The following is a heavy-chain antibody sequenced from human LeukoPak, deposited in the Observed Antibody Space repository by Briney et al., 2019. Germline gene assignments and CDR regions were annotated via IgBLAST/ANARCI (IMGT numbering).Heavy chain of an antibody. D-gene: IGHD5-24*01. J-gene: IGHJ3*02. CDR1: GGXISSYC. CDR3: ARVKVFVMATTRGAAFDI. CDR2: MYYSGST. Sequence: SETLSLTCTVSGGXISSYCCSWIRQPPGKGLEWIGNMYYSGSTNYNPSLKSRVTISVDTSKNQFSLKLSSVTAADTAVYYCARVKVFVMATTRGAAFDIWGQGTMVTVSS. V-gene: IGHV4-59*01.